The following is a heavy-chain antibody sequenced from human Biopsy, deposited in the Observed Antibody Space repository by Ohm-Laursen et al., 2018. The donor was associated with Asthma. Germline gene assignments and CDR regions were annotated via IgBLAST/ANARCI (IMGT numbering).Heavy chain of an antibody. Sequence: SSVKVSCKASGGMFGNYAISWVRQAPGLGLEWMGGISPIFGSSNYAQRFQGRVTITADIFTRTVYLELTSLRFEDTAVYYCARGYSGTDRIVYYYSGMEVWGQGTTVTVSS. J-gene: IGHJ6*02. CDR1: GGMFGNYA. V-gene: IGHV1-69*06. CDR3: ARGYSGTDRIVYYYSGMEV. D-gene: IGHD5-12*01. CDR2: ISPIFGSS.